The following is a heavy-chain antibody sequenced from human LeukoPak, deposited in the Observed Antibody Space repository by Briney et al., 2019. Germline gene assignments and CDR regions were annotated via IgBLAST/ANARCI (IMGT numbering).Heavy chain of an antibody. Sequence: SETLSLTCTVSGGSLSSGTFYWSWIRQPAGKGLEWIGRIHTSGSANSNPSLKSRVTISVDASKNQLSLNLTSVTAADTAVYYSARGLATRPDWFDPWGQGTLVTVSS. CDR2: IHTSGSA. J-gene: IGHJ5*02. CDR3: ARGLATRPDWFDP. V-gene: IGHV4-61*02. D-gene: IGHD6-6*01. CDR1: GGSLSSGTFY.